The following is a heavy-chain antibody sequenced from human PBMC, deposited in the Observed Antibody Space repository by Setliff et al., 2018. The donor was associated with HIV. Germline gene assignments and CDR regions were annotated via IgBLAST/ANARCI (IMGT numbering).Heavy chain of an antibody. CDR2: IYYSGGT. Sequence: LSLPCTVSGGSISSHYWSWIRQPPGKGLEWIGSIYYSGGTNYNPSLKSRVTISVDTSKNQFSLKLSSVTAADTAVYYCARDVQWLEYYFDYWGQGTLVTVSS. V-gene: IGHV4-59*11. D-gene: IGHD6-19*01. CDR3: ARDVQWLEYYFDY. J-gene: IGHJ4*02. CDR1: GGSISSHY.